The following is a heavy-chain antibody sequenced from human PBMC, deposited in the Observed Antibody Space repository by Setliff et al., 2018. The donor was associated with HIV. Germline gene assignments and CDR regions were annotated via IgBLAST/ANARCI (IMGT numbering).Heavy chain of an antibody. CDR2: IYYTGST. J-gene: IGHJ6*03. V-gene: IGHV4-31*03. Sequence: SETLSLTCTVSGGSISSSGNYWTWIRQRPGKGLEWIGYIYYTGSTYYHPSLKSRVLISVDTSNNLFSLSLRSVTAADTAVYYCAKSVDTTMDDYYYVDIWGTGTTVTVSS. CDR1: GGSISSSGNY. CDR3: AKSVDTTMDDYYYVDI. D-gene: IGHD5-18*01.